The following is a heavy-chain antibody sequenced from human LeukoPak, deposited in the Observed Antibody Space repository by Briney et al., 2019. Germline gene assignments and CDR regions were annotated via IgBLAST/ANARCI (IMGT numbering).Heavy chain of an antibody. D-gene: IGHD6-13*01. CDR2: IYTSGST. J-gene: IGHJ4*02. CDR1: GGSISSYY. Sequence: PSETLSLTCTVSGGSISSYYWSWIRQPAGKGLEWIGRIYTSGSTNYNPSLKSRVTMSVDTSKNQFSLKLSSVTAADTAVYYCARDAEDSSSWYSDYWGQGTLVTVSS. CDR3: ARDAEDSSSWYSDY. V-gene: IGHV4-4*07.